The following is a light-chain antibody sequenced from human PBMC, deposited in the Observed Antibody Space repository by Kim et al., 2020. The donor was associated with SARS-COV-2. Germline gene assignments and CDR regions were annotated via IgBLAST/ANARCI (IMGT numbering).Light chain of an antibody. CDR3: SSYTSSSTWV. CDR1: SSDVGGYNY. J-gene: IGLJ3*02. V-gene: IGLV2-14*01. Sequence: QSALIQPASVSGSPGQSITISCTGTSSDVGGYNYVSWYQQHPGKAPKLMIYDVSKRPSGVSNRFSGSKSGNTASLTISGLQAEDEADYYCSSYTSSSTWVFGGGTQLTVL. CDR2: DVS.